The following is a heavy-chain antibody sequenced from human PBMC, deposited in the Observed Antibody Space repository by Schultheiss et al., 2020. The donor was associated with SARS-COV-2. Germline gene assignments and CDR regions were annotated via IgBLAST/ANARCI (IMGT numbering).Heavy chain of an antibody. J-gene: IGHJ6*02. CDR3: ARDLFTGTYYYYGMDV. CDR1: GFTFSSYS. D-gene: IGHD1-14*01. V-gene: IGHV3-23*01. Sequence: GSLRLSCAASGFTFSSYSMNWVRQAPGKGLEWVSGIRGDGDNTYYADSVKGRFTISRDNSKNTLYLQMNSLRAEDTAVYYCARDLFTGTYYYYGMDVWGQGTTVTVSS. CDR2: IRGDGDNT.